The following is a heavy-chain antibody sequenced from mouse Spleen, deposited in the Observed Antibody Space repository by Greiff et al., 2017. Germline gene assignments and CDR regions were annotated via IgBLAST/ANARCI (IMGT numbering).Heavy chain of an antibody. CDR2: IGPGSGST. D-gene: IGHD1-1*01. V-gene: IGHV1-77*01. J-gene: IGHJ1*03. CDR1: GYTFTDYY. CDR3: ARGDYYYGSSYGYFDV. Sequence: VQLQQSGAELVKPGASVKISCKASGYTFTDYYINWVKQRPGQGLEWIGKIGPGSGSTYYNEKFKGKATLTADKSSSTAYMQLSSLTSEDSAVYFCARGDYYYGSSYGYFDVWGTGTTVTVSS.